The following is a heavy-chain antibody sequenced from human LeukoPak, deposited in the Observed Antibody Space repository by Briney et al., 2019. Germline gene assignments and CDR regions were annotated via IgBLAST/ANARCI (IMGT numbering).Heavy chain of an antibody. CDR3: AGRGWLLPHDAFDI. V-gene: IGHV3-66*01. CDR2: IYSGGTT. J-gene: IGHJ3*02. CDR1: GFSVSKNY. D-gene: IGHD3-22*01. Sequence: GGSLRLSCAASGFSVSKNYLTWVRQAPGKGLEWVSVIYSGGTTYYADSVKGRFTISRDNSQNTLYLQMDSLRAEDTAVYYCAGRGWLLPHDAFDIWGQGTMVTVSS.